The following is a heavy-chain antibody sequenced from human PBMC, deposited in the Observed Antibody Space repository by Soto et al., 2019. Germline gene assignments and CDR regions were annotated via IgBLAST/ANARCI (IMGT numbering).Heavy chain of an antibody. CDR3: ALSHTVTTDY. CDR1: GLTFGSYW. Sequence: EVQLVESGGGLVQPGGSLRLSCAASGLTFGSYWMHWVRQAPGKGLVWVSRINSAGSSTSYADSVKGRFTISRDNAKNTLYLQMNSLRAEDTAVYYCALSHTVTTDYWGQGTLVTVSS. J-gene: IGHJ4*02. CDR2: INSAGSST. D-gene: IGHD4-17*01. V-gene: IGHV3-74*01.